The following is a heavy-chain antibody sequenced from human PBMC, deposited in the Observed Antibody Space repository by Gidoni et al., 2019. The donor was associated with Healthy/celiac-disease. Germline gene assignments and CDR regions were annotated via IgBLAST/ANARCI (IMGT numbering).Heavy chain of an antibody. CDR3: ARQGDSSESSPDYFDY. V-gene: IGHV5-10-1*03. CDR2: IDPSDSYT. CDR1: GYSFTSYW. D-gene: IGHD3-22*01. J-gene: IGHJ4*02. Sequence: DVQLGQSAAEVKKPGESLRISWKGSGYSFTSYWISWVRQMPGKGLEWMGRIDPSDSYTNYSPSFQGHVTISADKSISTAYLQWSSLKASDTAMYDCARQGDSSESSPDYFDYWGQGTLVTVSS.